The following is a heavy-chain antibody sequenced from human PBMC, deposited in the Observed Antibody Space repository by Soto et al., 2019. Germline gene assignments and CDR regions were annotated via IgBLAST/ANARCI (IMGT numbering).Heavy chain of an antibody. Sequence: PGGSMRLSCTASGFTFNRHAMTWVRQATGKGLEWVSGLSDSGGSIYYADSMKGRFAISRENSKNTLYLQMNSLRAEDAAVYYCAKDWRESLPGDAFDIWGQGTMVTVSS. CDR3: AKDWRESLPGDAFDI. D-gene: IGHD3-10*01. V-gene: IGHV3-23*01. CDR2: LSDSGGSI. J-gene: IGHJ3*02. CDR1: GFTFNRHA.